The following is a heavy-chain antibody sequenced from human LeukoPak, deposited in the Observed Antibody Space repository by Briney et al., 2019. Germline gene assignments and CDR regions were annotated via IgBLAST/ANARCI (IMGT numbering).Heavy chain of an antibody. CDR1: GFRFSTYG. Sequence: GGSLRLSCVASGFRFSTYGMHWVRQAPGKGLEWVAFIRNDGSNKYYADSVKGRFTISRDNSKNTLYLQMNSLRAEDTAVYYCAKDLVSNWFDPWGQGTLVTVSS. V-gene: IGHV3-30*02. CDR2: IRNDGSNK. CDR3: AKDLVSNWFDP. J-gene: IGHJ5*02.